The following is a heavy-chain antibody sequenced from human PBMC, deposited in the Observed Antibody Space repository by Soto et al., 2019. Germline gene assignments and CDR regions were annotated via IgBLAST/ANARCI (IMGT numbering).Heavy chain of an antibody. CDR2: IYYSGST. J-gene: IGHJ6*02. CDR1: GGSISSGDYY. V-gene: IGHV4-30-4*01. CDR3: ASTMVRGYGMDV. Sequence: SETLSLTCTVSGGSISSGDYYWSWIRQPPGKGLEWIGYIYYSGSTYYNPSLKSRVTISVDTSKNQFSLKLTSVTAADTAVYYCASTMVRGYGMDVWGQGTTVTVSS. D-gene: IGHD3-10*01.